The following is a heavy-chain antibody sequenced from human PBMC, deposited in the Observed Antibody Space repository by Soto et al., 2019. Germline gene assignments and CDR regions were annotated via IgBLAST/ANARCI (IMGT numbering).Heavy chain of an antibody. CDR1: GYTFTMYS. D-gene: IGHD6-19*01. V-gene: IGHV1-3*01. J-gene: IGHJ1*01. CDR2: INAGNGNT. Sequence: ASVKVSCKASGYTFTMYSVHWVRQAPGQRLEWMGYINAGNGNTKYLQKFQGRVTFARDTSANTVDMELSSLSSEDTAMYYCASSYSSGWYVSAYFQHWGQGTLVTVSS. CDR3: ASSYSSGWYVSAYFQH.